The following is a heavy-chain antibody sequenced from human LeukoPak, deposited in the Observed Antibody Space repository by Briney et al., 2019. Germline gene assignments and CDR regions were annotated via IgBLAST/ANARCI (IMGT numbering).Heavy chain of an antibody. CDR1: GYTFTGYF. CDR2: INPSSGGT. J-gene: IGHJ4*02. CDR3: AGGNPTNYGSGSYSAPDFDY. D-gene: IGHD3-10*01. V-gene: IGHV1-2*02. Sequence: APVKVSCKASGYTFTGYFMYWVRQAPGQGLEWMGWINPSSGGTNFAQRFQGRVSMTRDTSISTAYMELSRLRSDDTAVYYCAGGNPTNYGSGSYSAPDFDYWGQGTLVTVSS.